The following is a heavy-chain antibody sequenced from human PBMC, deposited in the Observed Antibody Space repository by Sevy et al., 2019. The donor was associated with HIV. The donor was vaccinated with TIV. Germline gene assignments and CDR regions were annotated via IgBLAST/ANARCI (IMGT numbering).Heavy chain of an antibody. D-gene: IGHD3-16*02. V-gene: IGHV3-66*01. CDR1: GFTFSSYS. CDR3: VRVLWDVLVVPAATPSPWLDS. CDR2: MYSDGST. J-gene: IGHJ5*01. Sequence: GGSLRLSCAASGFTFSSYSMNWVRQAPGKGLEWVSVMYSDGSTYHADSVKGRFTISRDNAKNSLYLQMHSLKGGDTALYYCVRVLWDVLVVPAATPSPWLDSWGQGTLVTVSS.